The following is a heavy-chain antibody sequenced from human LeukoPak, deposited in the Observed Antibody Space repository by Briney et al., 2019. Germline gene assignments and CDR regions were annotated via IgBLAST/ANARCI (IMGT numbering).Heavy chain of an antibody. Sequence: GGSLRLSCAASGFTFSSYAMSWVRQAPGKGLEWVSAISGSGGSTYYADSVKGRFTISRDNSKNTLYLQMNSLRAEDTAVYYCAKVMEYCSGGSCYRDAFDIWGQGTMVTVS. CDR3: AKVMEYCSGGSCYRDAFDI. V-gene: IGHV3-23*01. J-gene: IGHJ3*02. CDR2: ISGSGGST. CDR1: GFTFSSYA. D-gene: IGHD2-15*01.